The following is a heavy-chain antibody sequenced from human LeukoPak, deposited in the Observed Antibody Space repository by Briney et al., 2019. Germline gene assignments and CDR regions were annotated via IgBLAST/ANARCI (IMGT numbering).Heavy chain of an antibody. D-gene: IGHD1-26*01. J-gene: IGHJ3*02. V-gene: IGHV4-61*02. Sequence: PSETLSLTCTVSGGSISSGSYYWRWIRQPAGKGLEWIGRIYTSGSTNYNPSLKSRVTISVDTSKNQFSLKLSSVTAADTAVYYCAMEPSDLVGATDAFDIWGQGTMVTVSS. CDR2: IYTSGST. CDR3: AMEPSDLVGATDAFDI. CDR1: GGSISSGSYY.